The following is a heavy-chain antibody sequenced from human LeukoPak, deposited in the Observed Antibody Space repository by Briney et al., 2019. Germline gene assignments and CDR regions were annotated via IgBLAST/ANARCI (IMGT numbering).Heavy chain of an antibody. J-gene: IGHJ6*02. D-gene: IGHD6-13*01. V-gene: IGHV4-4*07. Sequence: SETLSLTCTVSGGSISSYYWSWIRQPAGKGLECIERIYTSGSTNYNPSLKGRVTMSVDTSKNQFSLKLSSVTAADTAVYYCARDGRVAAAEYGMDVWGQGTTVTVSS. CDR3: ARDGRVAAAEYGMDV. CDR1: GGSISSYY. CDR2: IYTSGST.